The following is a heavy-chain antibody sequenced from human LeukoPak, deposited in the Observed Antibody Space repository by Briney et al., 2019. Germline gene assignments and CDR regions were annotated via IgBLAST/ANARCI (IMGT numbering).Heavy chain of an antibody. CDR2: INHSGST. CDR1: GGSFSGYY. V-gene: IGHV4-34*01. CDR3: ARGVSNGFWSGYSYYFDY. D-gene: IGHD3-3*01. Sequence: SETLSLTCAVYGGSFSGYYWSWIRQPPGKGLEWIGEINHSGSTNYNPSLKSRVTISVDTSKNQFSLKLSSVTAADTAVYYCARGVSNGFWSGYSYYFDYWGQGTLVTVSS. J-gene: IGHJ4*02.